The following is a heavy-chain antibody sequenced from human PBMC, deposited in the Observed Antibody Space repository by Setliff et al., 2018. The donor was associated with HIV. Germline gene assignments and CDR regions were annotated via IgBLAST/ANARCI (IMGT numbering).Heavy chain of an antibody. V-gene: IGHV1-24*01. J-gene: IGHJ6*03. Sequence: ASVKVSCKVSGYTLTELSIHWVRQAPGKGLEWMGGFDPEYDKTFYAQKFQGRVTITTDESTNTAYMELSSLRSEDSAVYYCARDGPSYHYYMDVWGKGTTVTVSS. CDR1: GYTLTELS. CDR2: FDPEYDKT. CDR3: ARDGPSYHYYMDV.